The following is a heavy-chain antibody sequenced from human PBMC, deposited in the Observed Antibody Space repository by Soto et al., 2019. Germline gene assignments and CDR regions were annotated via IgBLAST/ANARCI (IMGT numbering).Heavy chain of an antibody. CDR1: GVTFSRQD. CDR3: AKVKDIVVVSASIVGHGYFDY. D-gene: IGHD2-2*02. J-gene: IGHJ4*02. V-gene: IGHV1-69*13. Sequence: GASVKVSCKASGVTFSRQDMRWVRQAPGQGLEWMGGIIPIFGTPQYAEKFQDRVTVTADESTSTAYMELSSLTSEDTAVYYCAKVKDIVVVSASIVGHGYFDYWGQGILVTVSS. CDR2: IIPIFGTP.